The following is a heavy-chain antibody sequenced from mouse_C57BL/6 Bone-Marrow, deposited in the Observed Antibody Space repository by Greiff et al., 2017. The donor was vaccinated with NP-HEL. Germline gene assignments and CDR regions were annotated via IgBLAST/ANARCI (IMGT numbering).Heavy chain of an antibody. D-gene: IGHD1-1*01. J-gene: IGHJ2*01. CDR3: ARESVTPVVANADY. CDR1: GYTFTDYY. CDR2: INPKNGGT. V-gene: IGHV1-26*01. Sequence: EVQLQQSGPELVKPGASVKISCKASGYTFTDYYMNWVKQSHGKSLEWIGDINPKNGGTSYNQKFKGKATLTVDKSSSTAYMELSSLTSDASAIYYVARESVTPVVANADYRGEGTTLTVSS.